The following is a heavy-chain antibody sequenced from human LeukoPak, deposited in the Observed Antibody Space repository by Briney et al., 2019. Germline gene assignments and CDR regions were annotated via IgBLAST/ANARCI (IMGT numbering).Heavy chain of an antibody. CDR3: TRDGVGSVPLDY. V-gene: IGHV3-74*01. CDR2: IETDGGNI. D-gene: IGHD1-26*01. J-gene: IGHJ4*02. Sequence: PGGSLRLSCVASGFTFNSNWMHWVRQAPGKGLVWVSRIETDGGNIRYASSVEGRFTISRDNAKNTLFLQMNSLRVEDTAVYYCTRDGVGSVPLDYWGQGILVTVSS. CDR1: GFTFNSNW.